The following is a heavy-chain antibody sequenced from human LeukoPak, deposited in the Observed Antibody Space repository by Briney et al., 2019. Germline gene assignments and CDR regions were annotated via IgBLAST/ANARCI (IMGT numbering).Heavy chain of an antibody. Sequence: GASVKASCKASGYTFTGYYIQWVRQAPGQGLEWMGWINPNSGGTNYAQKFQGRVTMTRDTSISTAYMELSRLRSDDTAVYYCAREEIRFFDPLGNMDVWGKGTTVTVSS. V-gene: IGHV1-2*02. J-gene: IGHJ6*03. CDR2: INPNSGGT. CDR1: GYTFTGYY. D-gene: IGHD3-9*01. CDR3: AREEIRFFDPLGNMDV.